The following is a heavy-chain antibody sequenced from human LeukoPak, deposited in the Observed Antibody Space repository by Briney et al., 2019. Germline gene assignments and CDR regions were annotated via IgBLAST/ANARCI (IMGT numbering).Heavy chain of an antibody. J-gene: IGHJ4*02. CDR1: GFTFSSYS. CDR3: ARDRSSSRDLDY. CDR2: ISSSSSSYI. Sequence: PGGSLRLSCAASGFTFSSYSMNWVRQAPGKGLEWVSCISSSSSSYIYYADSVKGRFTISRDIAKTSLYLQMNSLRAEDTAVYYCARDRSSSRDLDYWGQGTLVTVSS. V-gene: IGHV3-21*01. D-gene: IGHD6-13*01.